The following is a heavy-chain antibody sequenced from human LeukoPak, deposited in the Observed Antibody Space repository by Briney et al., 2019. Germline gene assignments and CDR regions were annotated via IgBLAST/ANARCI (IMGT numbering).Heavy chain of an antibody. V-gene: IGHV3-30*02. Sequence: PGGSLRLSCAASGFIFSIYDMYWVRQAPGKGLEWVAFIRSDGTNEYYTESVKGRFTISRDNSKNTLFLQMNSLRAEDTAVYYCAKDHYDILTGYHIDYWGQGTLVTVSS. J-gene: IGHJ4*02. CDR1: GFIFSIYD. D-gene: IGHD3-9*01. CDR3: AKDHYDILTGYHIDY. CDR2: IRSDGTNE.